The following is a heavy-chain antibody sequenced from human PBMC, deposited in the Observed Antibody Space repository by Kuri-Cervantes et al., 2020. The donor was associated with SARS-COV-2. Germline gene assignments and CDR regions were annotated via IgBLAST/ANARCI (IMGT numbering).Heavy chain of an antibody. CDR1: GGSISSYY. Sequence: SETLSLTCTVSGGSISSYYWSWIRQPAGKGLEWIGRIYTSGSTNYNPSLKSRVTMSVDTSKNQFSLKLSSVTAADTAVYYCARGGSEFLEWLLPYYFDYWGQGTLVTVSS. V-gene: IGHV4-4*07. CDR2: IYTSGST. D-gene: IGHD3-3*01. J-gene: IGHJ4*02. CDR3: ARGGSEFLEWLLPYYFDY.